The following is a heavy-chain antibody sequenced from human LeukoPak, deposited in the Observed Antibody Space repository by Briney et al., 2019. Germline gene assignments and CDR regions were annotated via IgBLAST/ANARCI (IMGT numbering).Heavy chain of an antibody. CDR1: GFTFSNAW. D-gene: IGHD3-10*01. Sequence: GGSLRLSCAASGFTFSNAWMNWVRQAPGKGLEWVANIKQDGSEKYYVDSVKGRFTISRDNAKNSLYLQMNSLRAEDTAVYYCARESITMVRGVNPIDYWGQGTLVTVSS. CDR3: ARESITMVRGVNPIDY. CDR2: IKQDGSEK. J-gene: IGHJ4*02. V-gene: IGHV3-7*01.